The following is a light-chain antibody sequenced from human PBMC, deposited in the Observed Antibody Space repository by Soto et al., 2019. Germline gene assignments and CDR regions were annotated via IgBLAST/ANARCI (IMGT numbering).Light chain of an antibody. J-gene: IGKJ1*01. V-gene: IGKV1-9*01. Sequence: DIQLTQSPSFLSASVGDRVTITCRASQGIAGYLAWYQQKPGKAPNLLIYDVSSLHTGVPSRFSGSVSGTEFTLTISNLQPEDFATYYCQQLNSFPRTFGQGTKVDI. CDR3: QQLNSFPRT. CDR1: QGIAGY. CDR2: DVS.